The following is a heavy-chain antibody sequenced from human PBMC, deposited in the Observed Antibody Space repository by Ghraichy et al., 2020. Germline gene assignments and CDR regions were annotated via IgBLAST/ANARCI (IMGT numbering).Heavy chain of an antibody. V-gene: IGHV3-23*01. CDR1: GFTFSSYA. Sequence: LSLTCAASGFTFSSYAMSWVRQAPGKGLEWVSAISGSGGSTYYADSVKGRFTISRDNSKNTLYLQMNSLRAEDTAVYYCATHPGYSSSWYGSYFQHWGQGTLVTVSS. J-gene: IGHJ1*01. CDR3: ATHPGYSSSWYGSYFQH. D-gene: IGHD6-13*01. CDR2: ISGSGGST.